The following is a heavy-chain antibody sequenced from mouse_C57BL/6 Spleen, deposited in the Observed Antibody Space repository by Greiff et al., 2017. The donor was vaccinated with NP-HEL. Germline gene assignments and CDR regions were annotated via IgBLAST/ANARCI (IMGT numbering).Heavy chain of an antibody. V-gene: IGHV1-59*01. D-gene: IGHD3-1*01. J-gene: IGHJ4*01. CDR1: GYTFTSYW. CDR2: IDPSDSYT. CDR3: ARVERADY. Sequence: QVQLQQPGAELVRPGTSVKLSCKASGYTFTSYWMHWVKQRPGQGLEWIGVIDPSDSYTNYNQKFKGKATLTVDTSSSTAYMQLSSLTSEDSAVYYCARVERADYWGQGTSVTVSS.